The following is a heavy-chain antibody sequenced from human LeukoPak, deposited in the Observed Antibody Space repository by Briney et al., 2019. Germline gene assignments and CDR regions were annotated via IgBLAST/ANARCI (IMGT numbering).Heavy chain of an antibody. CDR2: ISAYNGNT. CDR1: GYTFSSYG. CDR3: AREESRGPYYFGN. V-gene: IGHV1-18*01. J-gene: IGHJ4*02. Sequence: ASLKLSCKASGYTFSSYGISWVRQVPGQGLEWMGLISAYNGNTKYAQNFQGRVTLTTDTSTSTAYTEMRSLRSDDTAVYYCAREESRGPYYFGNWGRGTLVIVSS. D-gene: IGHD3-16*01.